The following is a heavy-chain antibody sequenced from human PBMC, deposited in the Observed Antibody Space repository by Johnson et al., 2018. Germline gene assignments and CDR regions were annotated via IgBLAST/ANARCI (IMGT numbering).Heavy chain of an antibody. CDR3: AKDISRVGIAAAGTVGFQH. D-gene: IGHD6-13*01. V-gene: IGHV3-43*01. CDR1: GFTFDDYS. J-gene: IGHJ1*01. Sequence: VQLVQSGGVVVQPGGSLRLSCAASGFTFDDYSMHLVRQAPGKGLEWVSLISWDGGSTYYADSVKGRFTISRDNRKNSLYLQMHSLRTEDTALYYCAKDISRVGIAAAGTVGFQHWGQGTLVTVSS. CDR2: ISWDGGST.